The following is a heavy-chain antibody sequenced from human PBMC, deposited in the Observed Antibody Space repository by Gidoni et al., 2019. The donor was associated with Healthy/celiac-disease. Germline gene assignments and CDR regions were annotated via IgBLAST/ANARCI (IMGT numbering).Heavy chain of an antibody. CDR2: ISSSSSYI. Sequence: EVQLVESGGGLVKPGGSLRLSCAASGFTFSSYSMNWVRQAPGKGLEWVSSISSSSSYIYYADSVKGRFTISRDNAKNSLYLQMNSLRAEDTAVYYCARSEAAAGTSFWFDPWGQGTLVTVSS. V-gene: IGHV3-21*01. CDR1: GFTFSSYS. J-gene: IGHJ5*02. CDR3: ARSEAAAGTSFWFDP. D-gene: IGHD6-13*01.